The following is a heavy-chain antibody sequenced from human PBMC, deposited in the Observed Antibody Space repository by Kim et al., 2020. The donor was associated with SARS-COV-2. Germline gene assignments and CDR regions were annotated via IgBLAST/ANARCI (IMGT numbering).Heavy chain of an antibody. V-gene: IGHV4-34*01. J-gene: IGHJ6*02. CDR3: SRGRRSGSYYSPLYYYYGMDV. D-gene: IGHD3-10*01. Sequence: SETLSITCAVYGGSFSGYYWSWIRQPPGKGLEWIGEINHSGSTNYNPSLKSRVTISVDTSKNQFSLKLSSVTAADTAVYYCSRGRRSGSYYSPLYYYYGMDVWGQGTTVTVSS. CDR1: GGSFSGYY. CDR2: INHSGST.